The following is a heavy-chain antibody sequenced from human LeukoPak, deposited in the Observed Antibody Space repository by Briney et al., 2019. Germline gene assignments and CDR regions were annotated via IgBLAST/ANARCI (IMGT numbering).Heavy chain of an antibody. J-gene: IGHJ4*02. V-gene: IGHV1-69*05. D-gene: IGHD2-15*01. Sequence: ASVKVSCKDSGGTFSSYAISWVRQAPGQGLEWMGGIIPIFGTANYAQKFQGRVTITTDESTSTAYMELSSLRSEDTAVYYCARDKVDCSSGSCYSLGFGYWGQGTLVTVSS. CDR2: IIPIFGTA. CDR1: GGTFSSYA. CDR3: ARDKVDCSSGSCYSLGFGY.